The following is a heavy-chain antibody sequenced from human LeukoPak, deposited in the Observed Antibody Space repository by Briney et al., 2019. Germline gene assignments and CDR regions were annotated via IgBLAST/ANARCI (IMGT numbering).Heavy chain of an antibody. J-gene: IGHJ4*02. CDR3: ARDCPYCSSTSCVDY. D-gene: IGHD2-2*01. CDR2: ISSSGSTI. CDR1: GFTFSSYE. Sequence: GGSLRLSCAASGFTFSSYEMNWVRQAPGKGLEWVSYISSSGSTIYYADSVKGRFTISRDNAKNSLYLQMNSLRAEDTAVYYCARDCPYCSSTSCVDYWGQGTLVTVSS. V-gene: IGHV3-48*03.